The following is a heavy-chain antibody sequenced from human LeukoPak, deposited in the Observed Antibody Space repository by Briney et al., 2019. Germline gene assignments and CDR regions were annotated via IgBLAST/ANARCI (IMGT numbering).Heavy chain of an antibody. J-gene: IGHJ4*02. D-gene: IGHD3-3*01. CDR1: GGTFSSYA. CDR2: IIPILGIA. CDR3: ASHRDYDFWSARRASFDY. Sequence: SVKVSCKASGGTFSSYAISWVRQAPGQGLEWMGRIIPILGIANYAQKLQGRVTITADKSASTAYMELSSLRSEDTAVYYCASHRDYDFWSARRASFDYWGQGTLVTVSS. V-gene: IGHV1-69*04.